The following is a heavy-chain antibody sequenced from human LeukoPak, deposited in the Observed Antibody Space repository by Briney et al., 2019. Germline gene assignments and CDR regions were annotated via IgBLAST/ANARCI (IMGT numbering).Heavy chain of an antibody. CDR3: AREGSGSYTGENWFDP. D-gene: IGHD1-26*01. CDR2: IYYSGST. CDR1: GRSISSHY. V-gene: IGHV4-59*11. Sequence: PSETLSLTCNVSGRSISSHYWSWIRQPPGKGLEWIGYIYYSGSTNYNPSLKSRVTISVDTSKNQFSLKLSSVTAADTAVYYCAREGSGSYTGENWFDPWGQGTLVTVSS. J-gene: IGHJ5*02.